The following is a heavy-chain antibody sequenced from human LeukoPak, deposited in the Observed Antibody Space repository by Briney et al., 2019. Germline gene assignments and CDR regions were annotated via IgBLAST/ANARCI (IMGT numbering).Heavy chain of an antibody. CDR3: ATEVTVTPKAFDI. J-gene: IGHJ3*02. D-gene: IGHD4-17*01. V-gene: IGHV4-59*06. CDR1: GGSISSYY. CDR2: IYYSGST. Sequence: SETLSLTCTVSGGSISSYYWSWIRQPPGKGLEWIGYIYYSGSTYYNPSLKSRVTISVDTSKNQFSLKLSSVTAADTAIYYCATEVTVTPKAFDIWGQGTMVTVSS.